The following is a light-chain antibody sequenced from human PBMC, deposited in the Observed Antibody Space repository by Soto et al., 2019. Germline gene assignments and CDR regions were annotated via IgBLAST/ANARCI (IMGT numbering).Light chain of an antibody. CDR1: QTISSY. CDR2: NAS. J-gene: IGKJ4*01. V-gene: IGKV3-11*01. CDR3: QQRSNWPLT. Sequence: EIVLTQSPATLSLSPGERATLSCRASQTISSYLAWYQQKLGQAPRLLIYNASNRATGIPARFGGSGSGTDFTLTISCLEPEDFAVYYCQQRSNWPLTFGGATKVEI.